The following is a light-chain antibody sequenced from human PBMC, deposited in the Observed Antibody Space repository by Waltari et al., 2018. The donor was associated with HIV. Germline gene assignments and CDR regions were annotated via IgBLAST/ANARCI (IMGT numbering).Light chain of an antibody. V-gene: IGLV1-44*01. CDR2: SNN. CDR3: AAWDDNLNGWV. J-gene: IGLJ3*02. CDR1: RSNIASNT. Sequence: QSVLTQPPSASGTPGQRVTISCSGSRSNIASNTVNWYQQLPGTAPKLLIYSNNQRPSGVPDRVSGSKSGTSASLAISGLQSEDEADYYCAAWDDNLNGWVFGGGTKLTVL.